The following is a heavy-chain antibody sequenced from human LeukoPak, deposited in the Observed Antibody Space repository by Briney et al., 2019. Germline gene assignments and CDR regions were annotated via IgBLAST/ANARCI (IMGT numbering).Heavy chain of an antibody. V-gene: IGHV3-30*03. J-gene: IGHJ4*02. CDR2: ISYDGSNK. CDR3: ARNRYCVVANCNDRDLDY. D-gene: IGHD2-15*01. CDR1: GFTFSSYG. Sequence: GRSLRLSCAASGFTFSSYGMHWVRQAPGKGLEWVAVISYDGSNKYYADSVKGRFTISRDNAKSSLYLQMNSLRDEDTAVYFCARNRYCVVANCNDRDLDYWGQGTLVTVSS.